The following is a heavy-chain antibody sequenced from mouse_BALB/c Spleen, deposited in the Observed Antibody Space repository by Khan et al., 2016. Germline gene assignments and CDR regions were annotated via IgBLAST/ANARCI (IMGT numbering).Heavy chain of an antibody. V-gene: IGHV2-6-7*01. J-gene: IGHJ3*01. CDR1: GFSLTGFS. CDR2: IWGDGST. D-gene: IGHD2-4*01. Sequence: VQLQESGPGLVAPSQSLSITCTVSGFSLTGFSVNWVRQPPGKALEWLGMIWGDGSTDYNSGLKSRLGFSKDDSKSQVFLKMNSLQTDDTARYFCASYYDYDGGFAYWGQGTLVTVSA. CDR3: ASYYDYDGGFAY.